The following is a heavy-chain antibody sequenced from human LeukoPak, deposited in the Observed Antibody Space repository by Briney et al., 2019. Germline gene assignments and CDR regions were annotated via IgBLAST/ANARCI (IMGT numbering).Heavy chain of an antibody. D-gene: IGHD2-2*01. J-gene: IGHJ4*02. CDR3: ATGGTSWTDEFDY. CDR1: GYTLTELS. CDR2: FDPEDGET. Sequence: GASVKVSCKVSGYTLTELSMHWVRQAPGKGLEWMGGFDPEDGETIYAQKFQGRVTMTEDTSTDTAYMELSSLRSVDTAVYYCATGGTSWTDEFDYWGQGTLVTVSS. V-gene: IGHV1-24*01.